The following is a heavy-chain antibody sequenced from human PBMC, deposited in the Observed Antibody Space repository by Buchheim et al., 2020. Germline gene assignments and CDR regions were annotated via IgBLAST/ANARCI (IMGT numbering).Heavy chain of an antibody. CDR3: ARRVRGSSGYNFDF. J-gene: IGHJ4*02. CDR2: IYPGDSYT. V-gene: IGHV5-51*01. CDR1: GYSFTGAY. Sequence: EVQLVQSGAEVKRPGESLKISCQGSGYSFTGAYIAWVRQMPGKGLEWMGNIYPGDSYTAYNPSFQGQVTMSVDTSIRTAYLQWYSLKASDSAVYYCARRVRGSSGYNFDFWGQGTL. D-gene: IGHD3-22*01.